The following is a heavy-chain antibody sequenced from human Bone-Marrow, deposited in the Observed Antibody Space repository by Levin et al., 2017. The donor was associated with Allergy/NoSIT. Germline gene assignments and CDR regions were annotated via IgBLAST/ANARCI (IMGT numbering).Heavy chain of an antibody. CDR2: IRSETYGGTA. D-gene: IGHD3-10*01. CDR1: GFTFGDYA. Sequence: GGSLRLSCTASGFTFGDYAINWFRQAPGKGLEWVGFIRSETYGGTAEYAASVKGRFTISRDDSKSIAYLQMNSLKTEDTAVYYCTRDHFRPGDSFDYWGQGTLVTVSS. J-gene: IGHJ4*02. CDR3: TRDHFRPGDSFDY. V-gene: IGHV3-49*03.